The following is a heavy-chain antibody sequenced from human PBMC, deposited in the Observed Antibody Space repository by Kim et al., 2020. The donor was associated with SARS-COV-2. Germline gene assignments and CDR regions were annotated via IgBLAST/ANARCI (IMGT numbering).Heavy chain of an antibody. CDR2: IYTSGRT. J-gene: IGHJ6*02. D-gene: IGHD5-12*01. CDR3: ARVWWLQYGGALGDYYYYGMDV. CDR1: GGSISSYY. V-gene: IGHV4-4*07. Sequence: SETLSLTCTVSGGSISSYYWSWIRQPAGKGLEWIGRIYTSGRTNYNPSLKSRVTMSVDTSKNQFSLKLSSVTAADTAVYYCARVWWLQYGGALGDYYYYGMDVWSQGTTVTVSS.